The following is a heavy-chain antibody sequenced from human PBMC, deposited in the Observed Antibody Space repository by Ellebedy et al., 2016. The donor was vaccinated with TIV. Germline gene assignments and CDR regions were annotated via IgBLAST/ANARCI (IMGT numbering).Heavy chain of an antibody. CDR1: GGSISSYY. CDR2: LYYTGST. J-gene: IGHJ6*02. D-gene: IGHD3-10*01. V-gene: IGHV4-59*01. Sequence: MPSETLSLTCTVSGGSISSYYWTWIRQSPGKGLEWIGNLYYTGSTNYNPSLQSRVTISVDASKNQFSLKLTSVTAADTALYYCARESTTMVGGVPRYYGMDVWGQGTAVTVSS. CDR3: ARESTTMVGGVPRYYGMDV.